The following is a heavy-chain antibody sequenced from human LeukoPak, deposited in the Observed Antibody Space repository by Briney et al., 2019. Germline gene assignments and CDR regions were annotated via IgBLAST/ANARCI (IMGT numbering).Heavy chain of an antibody. J-gene: IGHJ4*02. CDR2: IIGSGSTI. D-gene: IGHD6-13*01. Sequence: GGSLRLSCAASGFSFSSYEMNWVRQAPGKGLEWVSHIIGSGSTIYYADSVKGRFTISRDNSKNTLYLQMNSLRAEDTAVYYCAPSWYYAVDWGQGTLVTVSS. CDR1: GFSFSSYE. CDR3: APSWYYAVD. V-gene: IGHV3-48*03.